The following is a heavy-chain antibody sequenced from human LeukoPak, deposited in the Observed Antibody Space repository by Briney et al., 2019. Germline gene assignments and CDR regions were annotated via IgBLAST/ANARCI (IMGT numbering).Heavy chain of an antibody. CDR2: IYPGDSDT. CDR1: GYSFTSYW. J-gene: IGHJ6*03. V-gene: IGHV5-51*01. D-gene: IGHD3-22*01. CDR3: ARRRQYYDSSGYPHYYYYYYMDV. Sequence: GESLKISCKGSGYSFTSYWIGWVRQMPGKGLEWMGIIYPGDSDTRYSPSFQGQVTISADKSISTAYLQWSSLKASDTAMYYCARRRQYYDSSGYPHYYYYYYMDVWGKGTTVTVSS.